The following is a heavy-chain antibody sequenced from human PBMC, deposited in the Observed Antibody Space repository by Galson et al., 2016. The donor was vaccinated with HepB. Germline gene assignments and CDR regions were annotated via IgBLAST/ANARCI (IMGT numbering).Heavy chain of an antibody. CDR2: INTANGNT. V-gene: IGHV1-3*04. CDR3: AIDLVHIVVVTAVYGMDF. D-gene: IGHD2-21*02. J-gene: IGHJ6*02. Sequence: SVKVSCKASGYTFTSSAMHWVRQAPGQRLEWMGWINTANGNTKYSQKFQGRVTIIRDTSANTAYMELRSLKSEDTAVYYCAIDLVHIVVVTAVYGMDFWGQGTTVTVSS. CDR1: GYTFTSSA.